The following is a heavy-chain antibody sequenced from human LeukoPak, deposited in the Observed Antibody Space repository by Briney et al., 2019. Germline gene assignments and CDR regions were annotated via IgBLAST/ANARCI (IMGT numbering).Heavy chain of an antibody. J-gene: IGHJ6*03. CDR1: GGSISSYY. V-gene: IGHV4-59*01. CDR3: ARSTYNWNDDADYYYYMDV. CDR2: IYYSGST. D-gene: IGHD1-20*01. Sequence: PSETLSLTCTVSGGSISSYYWSWIRQPPGKGLKWIGYIYYSGSTNYNPSLKSRVTISVDTSKNQFSLKLSSVTAADTAVYYCARSTYNWNDDADYYYYMDVWGKGTTVTVSS.